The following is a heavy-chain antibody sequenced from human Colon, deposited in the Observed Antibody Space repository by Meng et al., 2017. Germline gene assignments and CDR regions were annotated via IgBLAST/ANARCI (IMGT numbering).Heavy chain of an antibody. J-gene: IGHJ4*02. CDR3: AKVGGSPVVTPPYFDY. Sequence: GESLKISCAASGFTFYSYAMTWVRQAPGKGLQWVSGITITGGSTYYAESVKGRFTISRDNAKNSLYLQMNSLRAEDTALYYCAKVGGSPVVTPPYFDYWGQGTLVTVSS. CDR1: GFTFYSYA. V-gene: IGHV3-23*01. D-gene: IGHD4-23*01. CDR2: ITITGGST.